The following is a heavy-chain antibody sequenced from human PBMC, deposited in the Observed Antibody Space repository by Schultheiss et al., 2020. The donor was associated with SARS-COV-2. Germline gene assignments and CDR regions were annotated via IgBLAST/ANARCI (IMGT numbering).Heavy chain of an antibody. Sequence: SETLSLTCAVYGGSFSGYYWSWIRQPPGKGLEWIGEINHSGSTNYNPSLKSRVTISVDTSKNQFSLKLSSVTAADTAVHYCARGVAVAYYYYYYMDVWGKGTTVTVSS. CDR2: INHSGST. D-gene: IGHD2-15*01. CDR1: GGSFSGYY. CDR3: ARGVAVAYYYYYYMDV. J-gene: IGHJ6*03. V-gene: IGHV4-34*01.